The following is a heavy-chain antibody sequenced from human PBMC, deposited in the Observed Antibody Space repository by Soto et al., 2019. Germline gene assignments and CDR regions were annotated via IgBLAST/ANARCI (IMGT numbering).Heavy chain of an antibody. Sequence: QVQLVQSGAEVKKPGASVKVSCKASGYTFTDYYIHWVRQAPGQGLEWMGWINPSTGDTLFAQRFQGRVTLTRDTAINTVYMELTRLTSDDTAVYYSARAREAKLASLPSLGPWGQGTLVTVSS. CDR3: ARAREAKLASLPSLGP. J-gene: IGHJ5*02. V-gene: IGHV1-2*02. CDR1: GYTFTDYY. D-gene: IGHD1-1*01. CDR2: INPSTGDT.